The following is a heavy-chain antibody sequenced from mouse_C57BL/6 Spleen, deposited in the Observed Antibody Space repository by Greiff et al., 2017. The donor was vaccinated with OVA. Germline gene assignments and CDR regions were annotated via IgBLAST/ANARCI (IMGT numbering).Heavy chain of an antibody. CDR1: GYTFTSYW. Sequence: QVQLQQSGAELVMPGASVKLSCKASGYTFTSYWMHWVKQRPGQGLEWIGEIDPSDSNTNYNQKFKGKSTLTVNKSSSTAYMPLNSLTYEDSAVYYSASATMVNAFDYWGQGTTLTVSS. J-gene: IGHJ2*01. V-gene: IGHV1-69*01. CDR2: IDPSDSNT. CDR3: ASATMVNAFDY. D-gene: IGHD2-2*01.